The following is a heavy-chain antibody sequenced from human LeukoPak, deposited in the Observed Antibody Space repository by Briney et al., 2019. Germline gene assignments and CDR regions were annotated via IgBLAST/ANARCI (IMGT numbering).Heavy chain of an antibody. V-gene: IGHV4-30-4*01. CDR1: GGSISSGDYY. CDR2: IYYSGST. D-gene: IGHD3-10*01. Sequence: SQTLSLTCTVSGGSISSGDYYWSWIRQPPGKGLEWIGYIYYSGSTYYNPSLKSRVTISVDTSKNQFSLKLSSVTAADTAVYYCARDVMVRGVIDYWGQGTLVTVSS. J-gene: IGHJ4*02. CDR3: ARDVMVRGVIDY.